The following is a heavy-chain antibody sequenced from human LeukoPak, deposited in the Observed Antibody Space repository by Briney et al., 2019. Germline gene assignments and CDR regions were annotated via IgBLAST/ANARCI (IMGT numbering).Heavy chain of an antibody. CDR3: ARDRTESSSWFSLDV. D-gene: IGHD6-13*01. V-gene: IGHV1-69*13. J-gene: IGHJ6*04. CDR1: GGTFSSYA. CDR2: IIPIFGTA. Sequence: ASVKVSCKASGGTFSSYAISWVRQAPGQGLEWMGGIIPIFGTANYAQKFQGRVTITADESTSTAYMELSSLRSEDTAVYYCARDRTESSSWFSLDVWGKGTTVTVSS.